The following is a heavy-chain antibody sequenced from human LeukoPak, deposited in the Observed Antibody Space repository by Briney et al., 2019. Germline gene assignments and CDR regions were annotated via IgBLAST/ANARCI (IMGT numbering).Heavy chain of an antibody. CDR2: VYYSGST. J-gene: IGHJ4*02. D-gene: IGHD3-9*01. Sequence: SETLSLTSTVSVGSMSSYYWSWIRQPPGKGLEWLGYVYYSGSTNYNPSLKSRVTISLGTSKNQFSLKLSSVTAADTAVYYCAGAVTGYYLSHYYFPYWGRGTLVTVSS. V-gene: IGHV4-59*08. CDR1: VGSMSSYY. CDR3: AGAVTGYYLSHYYFPY.